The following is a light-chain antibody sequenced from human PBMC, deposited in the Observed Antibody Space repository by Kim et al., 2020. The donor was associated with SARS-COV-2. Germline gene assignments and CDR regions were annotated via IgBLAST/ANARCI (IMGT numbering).Light chain of an antibody. CDR3: QTWGTGIRV. Sequence: ASVNLTCTLSSGHSNYAIAWHQQQQEKGPRYLMKLNSDDSHTKGDGIPDRFSGSSSGAERYLTISSLQSEDEADYYCQTWGTGIRVFGGGTQLTVL. V-gene: IGLV4-69*01. J-gene: IGLJ3*02. CDR2: LNSDDSH. CDR1: SGHSNYA.